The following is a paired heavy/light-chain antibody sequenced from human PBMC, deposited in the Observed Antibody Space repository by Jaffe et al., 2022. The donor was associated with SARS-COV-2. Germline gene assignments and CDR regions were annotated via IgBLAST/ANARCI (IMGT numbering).Light chain of an antibody. J-gene: IGKJ4*01. Sequence: EIVLTQSPATLSVSPGESATLSCRASQSVSTNLAWYQHKRGQAPRLLIFRASARATGIPARFSGSGSGTEFTLTISSLQSEDFAIYYCQQYNKWPPLTFGGGTKVEIK. V-gene: IGKV3-15*01. CDR2: RAS. CDR3: QQYNKWPPLT. CDR1: QSVSTN.
Heavy chain of an antibody. D-gene: IGHD7-27*01. CDR3: AREKDGDEDYYYYMDV. CDR1: GFTFGDYY. V-gene: IGHV3-11*01. CDR2: ISNGGTSI. J-gene: IGHJ6*03. Sequence: QVQLVEYGGGLVKPGGSLRLSCAASGFTFGDYYMSWIRQAPGKGLEWISYISNGGTSIYYADSVKGRFTISRDNAKNSLFLQMNSLRAEDTAIYYCAREKDGDEDYYYYMDVWGKGTTVTVSS.